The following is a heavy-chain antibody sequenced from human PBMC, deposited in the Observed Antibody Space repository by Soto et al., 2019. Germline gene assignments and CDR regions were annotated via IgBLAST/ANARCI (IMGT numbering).Heavy chain of an antibody. D-gene: IGHD6-13*01. CDR1: GFTFSNYW. J-gene: IGHJ6*02. Sequence: GGSLRLSCAASGFTFSNYWMHWVRQAPGKGLEWVSRIHSDGSSTFYADSVKGRFTISRDNSKNSLYLQMNSLRTEDTALYYCAKDILVGNMAAADDYYYYGMDVWGQGTTVTVSS. CDR3: AKDILVGNMAAADDYYYYGMDV. CDR2: IHSDGSST. V-gene: IGHV3-74*01.